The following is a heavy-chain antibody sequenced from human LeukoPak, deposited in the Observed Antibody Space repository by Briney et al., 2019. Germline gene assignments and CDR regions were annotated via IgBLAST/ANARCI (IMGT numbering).Heavy chain of an antibody. V-gene: IGHV3-30*04. J-gene: IGHJ4*02. CDR1: GFTFSSYA. CDR3: ARDMMTTVTTGDGGYFDY. Sequence: GGSLRLSCAASGFTFSSYAMPWVRQAPGKGLEWVAVISYDGSNKYYADSVKGRFTISRDNSKNTLYLQMNSLRAEDTAVYYCARDMMTTVTTGDGGYFDYWGQGTLVTVSS. CDR2: ISYDGSNK. D-gene: IGHD4-17*01.